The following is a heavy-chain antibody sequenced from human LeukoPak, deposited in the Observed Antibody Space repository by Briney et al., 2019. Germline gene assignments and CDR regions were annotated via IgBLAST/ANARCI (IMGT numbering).Heavy chain of an antibody. CDR3: ARGKPVLLWFGDKGWFDP. Sequence: SETLSLTCAVYGGSFSGYYWSWIRQPPGKGLEWIGEINHSGSTNYNPSFKSRVTISVDTSKNQFSLKLSSVTAADTAVYYCARGKPVLLWFGDKGWFDPWGQGTLVTVSS. CDR1: GGSFSGYY. D-gene: IGHD3-10*01. V-gene: IGHV4-34*01. CDR2: INHSGST. J-gene: IGHJ5*02.